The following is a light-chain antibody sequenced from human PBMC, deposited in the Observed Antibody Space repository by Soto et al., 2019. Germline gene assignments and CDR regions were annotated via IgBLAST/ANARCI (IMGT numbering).Light chain of an antibody. CDR1: QSISSW. CDR3: QQYNSYPT. CDR2: KAS. V-gene: IGKV1-5*03. J-gene: IGKJ1*01. Sequence: DIQMTQSPSTLSASVGDRVTITCRASQSISSWLAWYQQKPGKAPKLLIYKASSLERGVPSRFSGSGSGTEFTLTISSLHPDDFATYYCQQYNSYPTFGQGTKVQIK.